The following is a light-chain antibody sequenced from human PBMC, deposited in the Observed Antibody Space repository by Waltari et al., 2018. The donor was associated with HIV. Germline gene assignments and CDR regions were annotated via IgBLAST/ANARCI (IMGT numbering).Light chain of an antibody. Sequence: QAGLTQPPAVSQALGQTATLSCTGGDDDVGNEGAAWLQQYQGLPPKLLSYRNNKRASGISHKFPAARAGNTVFLTIAGLQPEDEADYYCSAWDGRLSAWVFGGGTKLTVL. CDR1: DDDVGNEG. J-gene: IGLJ3*02. CDR3: SAWDGRLSAWV. CDR2: RNN. V-gene: IGLV10-54*04.